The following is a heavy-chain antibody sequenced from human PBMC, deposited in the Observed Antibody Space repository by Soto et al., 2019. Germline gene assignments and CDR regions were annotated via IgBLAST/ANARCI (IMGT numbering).Heavy chain of an antibody. V-gene: IGHV4-39*01. CDR3: GGQNYGAKGYHFET. CDR1: SGSVNRSSSY. Sequence: QLQLQESGPGLVEPAETLSLTCTVSSGSVNRSSSYWGWIRQRPGQGVEWIGNIYSGGNTYYNPSLKSRVIMHLDSSKTQVSLRLNSMTTADTAMYYCGGQNYGAKGYHFETWGQGTLVPVSS. CDR2: IYSGGNT. D-gene: IGHD1-7*01. J-gene: IGHJ4*02.